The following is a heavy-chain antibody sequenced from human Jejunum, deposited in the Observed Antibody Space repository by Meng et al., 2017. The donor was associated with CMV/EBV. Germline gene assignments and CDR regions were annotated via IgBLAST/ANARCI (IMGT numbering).Heavy chain of an antibody. V-gene: IGHV3-9*01. Sequence: GITFDDYAMDRGRLVPGKGLEWVSGISWNSVTLHYADSVKGRFIVSRDNAKHSLYLQMNSLRVDDTAIYFCAKSCAPEGISCYSSWGQGTRVTVSS. CDR1: GITFDDYA. CDR3: AKSCAPEGISCYSS. J-gene: IGHJ5*02. CDR2: ISWNSVTL. D-gene: IGHD2-2*02.